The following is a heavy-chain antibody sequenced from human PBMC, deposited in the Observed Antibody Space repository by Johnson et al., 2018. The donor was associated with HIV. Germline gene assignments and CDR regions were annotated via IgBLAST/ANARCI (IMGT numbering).Heavy chain of an antibody. CDR1: GFTFSSYA. J-gene: IGHJ3*02. CDR3: ARESGWGHDAFDI. V-gene: IGHV3-30*04. CDR2: ISYDGNNK. Sequence: VQLVESVGGVVQPGRSLRLSCAASGFTFSSYAMHWVRQAPGKGLEWVAVISYDGNNKYYADSLKGRFTISRDNSKNTLYLQMNSLRAEDTAVYSCARESGWGHDAFDIWGQGTMVIVSS. D-gene: IGHD3-22*01.